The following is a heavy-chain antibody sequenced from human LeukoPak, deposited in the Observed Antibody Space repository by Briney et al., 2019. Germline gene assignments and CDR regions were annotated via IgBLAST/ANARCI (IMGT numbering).Heavy chain of an antibody. V-gene: IGHV4-34*01. J-gene: IGHJ5*02. CDR1: GGSFSGYY. D-gene: IGHD2-15*01. CDR3: ARGPDWSGGSCYPYWFDP. Sequence: SETLSLTCAVYGGSFSGYYWSWIRQPPGKGLEWIGEINHSGSTNYNPSLKSRVTISVDTSKNQFSLKLSSVTAADTAVYYCARGPDWSGGSCYPYWFDPWGQGTLVTVSS. CDR2: INHSGST.